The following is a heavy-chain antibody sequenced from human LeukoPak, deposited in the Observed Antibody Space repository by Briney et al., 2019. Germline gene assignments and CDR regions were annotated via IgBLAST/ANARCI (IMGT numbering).Heavy chain of an antibody. CDR2: MNHSGSA. CDR3: ARVGGVEPTLDNY. CDR1: GGSFSGYY. D-gene: IGHD3-3*01. V-gene: IGHV4-34*01. Sequence: SETLSLTCAVYGGSFSGYYWSWIRQPPGKGLEWIGEMNHSGSANYNPSLKSRVTISVDTSKNQCSLRLSSVTAADTAVYYCARVGGVEPTLDNYWGQGTLVTVSS. J-gene: IGHJ4*02.